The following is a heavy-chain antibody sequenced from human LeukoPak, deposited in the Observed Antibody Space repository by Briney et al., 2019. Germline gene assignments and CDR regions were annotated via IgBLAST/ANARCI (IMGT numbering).Heavy chain of an antibody. CDR3: AREEPAAINWFDP. CDR2: IIPIFGTA. V-gene: IGHV1-69*13. Sequence: SVKVSCKASAGTFTSYAISWVRQPPGHGLEWMGSIIPIFGTANYAQKLQGRVRITADESTSTAYMELSSLRSEDTAVYYCAREEPAAINWFDPWGQGTLVTVSS. D-gene: IGHD2-2*02. J-gene: IGHJ5*02. CDR1: AGTFTSYA.